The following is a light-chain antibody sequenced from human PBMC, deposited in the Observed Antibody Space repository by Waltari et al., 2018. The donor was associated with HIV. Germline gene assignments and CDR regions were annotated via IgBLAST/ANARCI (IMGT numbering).Light chain of an antibody. J-gene: IGKJ2*01. V-gene: IGKV1-39*01. Sequence: DIQMTQFPSSLSSFVGDRVPITCRANQRSANYLHWNQQKPGKAPNLLLYAASSLQSRVPWRFSGSGSGTDFTLTISSLQPEDFATYYCQQGYNTPPTCSQGTKLEIQ. CDR1: QRSANY. CDR3: QQGYNTPPT. CDR2: AAS.